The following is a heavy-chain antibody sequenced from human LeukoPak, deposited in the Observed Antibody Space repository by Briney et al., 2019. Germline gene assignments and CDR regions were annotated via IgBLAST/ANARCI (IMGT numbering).Heavy chain of an antibody. Sequence: GGSLRLSCAVSGFTFSNYWMSWVRQTPGKGLEWVVSIKHDESQKYYVDSVKGRFTISRDNAKNSLYLQMNSLRAEDTALYYCTGGLRGANWFDPWGQGTLVTVSS. CDR3: TGGLRGANWFDP. CDR1: GFTFSNYW. CDR2: IKHDESQK. V-gene: IGHV3-7*03. J-gene: IGHJ5*02. D-gene: IGHD3-10*01.